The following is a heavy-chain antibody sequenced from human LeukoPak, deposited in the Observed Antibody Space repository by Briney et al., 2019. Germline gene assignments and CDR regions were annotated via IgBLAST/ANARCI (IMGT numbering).Heavy chain of an antibody. J-gene: IGHJ4*02. CDR2: INPSGGST. CDR1: GYTFTSYY. CDR3: ARDAVITRSCDY. D-gene: IGHD3-22*01. Sequence: ASVKVSCKASGYTFTSYYMHWVRQAPGQGPEWMGIINPSGGSTSYAQKFQGRVTMTRDTSTSTVYMELSSLRSEDTAVYYCARDAVITRSCDYWGQGTLVTVSS. V-gene: IGHV1-46*01.